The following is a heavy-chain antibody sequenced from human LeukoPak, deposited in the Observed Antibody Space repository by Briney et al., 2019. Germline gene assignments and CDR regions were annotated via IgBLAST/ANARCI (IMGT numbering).Heavy chain of an antibody. CDR3: ARDPYSQYYYYYYGMDV. J-gene: IGHJ6*02. Sequence: ASVKVSCKASGYTFTSYGISWVRQASGQGLEWMGWMNPNSGNTGSAQKFQGRVTMTSNTSISTAYMELSSLRSEDTAVYYCARDPYSQYYYYYYGMDVWGQGTTVTVSS. CDR2: MNPNSGNT. D-gene: IGHD6-13*01. V-gene: IGHV1-8*02. CDR1: GYTFTSYG.